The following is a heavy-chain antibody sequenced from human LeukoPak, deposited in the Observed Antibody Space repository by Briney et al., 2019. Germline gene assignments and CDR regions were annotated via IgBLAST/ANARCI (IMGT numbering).Heavy chain of an antibody. Sequence: GGSLRLSCAASGFTFSSYGMHWVRQAPGKGLEWVAVIWYDGSNKYYADSVKGRFTISRDNSKNTLYLQMNSLRAEDTAVYCCARELISTTWRGNRSYFDLWGRGTLVTVSS. D-gene: IGHD1-1*01. V-gene: IGHV3-33*01. J-gene: IGHJ2*01. CDR1: GFTFSSYG. CDR2: IWYDGSNK. CDR3: ARELISTTWRGNRSYFDL.